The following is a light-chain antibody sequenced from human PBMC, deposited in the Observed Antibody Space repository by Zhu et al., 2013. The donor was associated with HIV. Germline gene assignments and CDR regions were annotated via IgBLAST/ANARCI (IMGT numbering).Light chain of an antibody. CDR1: SLTTYY. J-gene: IGLJ3*02. Sequence: SSELTQDPAVSVALGQTVKITCHGNSLTTYYATWYQQKPGQAPVVVIYGENKRPSGIPDRFSGSTSGRTASLTITGPQAEDEADYYCCSRDNSREHRVLFGGGTKLTV. CDR3: CSRDNSREHRVL. CDR2: GEN. V-gene: IGLV3-19*01.